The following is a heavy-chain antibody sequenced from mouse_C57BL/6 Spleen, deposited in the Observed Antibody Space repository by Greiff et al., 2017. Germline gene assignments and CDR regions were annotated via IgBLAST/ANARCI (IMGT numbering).Heavy chain of an antibody. CDR1: GYAFTNYL. D-gene: IGHD2-4*01. Sequence: VQLQQSGAELVRPGTSVKVSCKASGYAFTNYLIEWVKQRPGQGLEWIGVINPGSGGTNYNEKFKGKATLTADKSSSTAYMQLSSLTSEDSAVYFCARSADYDVNAMAYWGQGTSVTVSS. CDR3: ARSADYDVNAMAY. J-gene: IGHJ4*01. CDR2: INPGSGGT. V-gene: IGHV1-54*01.